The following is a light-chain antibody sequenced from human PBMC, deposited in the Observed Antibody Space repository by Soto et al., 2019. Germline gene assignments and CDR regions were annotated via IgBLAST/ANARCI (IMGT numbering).Light chain of an antibody. J-gene: IGLJ1*01. V-gene: IGLV2-23*02. Sequence: QSGLAEPGAGYGCSGRWMTISCTGTSSDVGSYNLVSWYQHHPGKAPKLMIYVVGKRPSGVSSRFSGSKSGNTASLTISGLQAEDEADYYCCSYAGSGTPYVFGTGTKVTV. CDR3: CSYAGSGTPYV. CDR2: VVG. CDR1: SSDVGSYNL.